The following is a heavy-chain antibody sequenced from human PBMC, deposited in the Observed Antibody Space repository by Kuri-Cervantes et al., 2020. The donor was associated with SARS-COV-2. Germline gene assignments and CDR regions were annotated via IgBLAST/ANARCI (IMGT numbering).Heavy chain of an antibody. CDR2: INPNSGGT. V-gene: IGHV1-2*02. D-gene: IGHD6-19*01. Sequence: ASVKVSCKASGYTFTGYYMHWVRQAPGQGLEWMGWINPNSGGTNYAQKFQGRVTMTRDTSISTAYMELSRLRSDDTAVYYCARDGSGWYWVLGYWGQGTLVTVSS. J-gene: IGHJ4*02. CDR1: GYTFTGYY. CDR3: ARDGSGWYWVLGY.